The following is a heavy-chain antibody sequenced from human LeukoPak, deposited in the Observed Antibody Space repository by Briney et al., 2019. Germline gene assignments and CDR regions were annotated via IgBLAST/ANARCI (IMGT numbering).Heavy chain of an antibody. Sequence: PGGSLRLSCAASGFTFSDYYMSWIRQAPGKGLEWVSYISSSGSTIYYADSVKGRFTISRDNAKNSLYLQMNSLRAEDTAVYYCARDTMDVLLWFGESKSLDYWGLGTLVTVSS. D-gene: IGHD3-10*01. J-gene: IGHJ4*02. CDR3: ARDTMDVLLWFGESKSLDY. V-gene: IGHV3-11*01. CDR1: GFTFSDYY. CDR2: ISSSGSTI.